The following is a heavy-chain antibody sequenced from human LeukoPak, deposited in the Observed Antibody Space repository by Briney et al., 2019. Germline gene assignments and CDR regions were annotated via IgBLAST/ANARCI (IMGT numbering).Heavy chain of an antibody. J-gene: IGHJ4*02. Sequence: GGSLRLSCAASGFTFSSYGMHWVRQAPGKGLEWVAVIWYDGSNKYYADSVKGRFTISRDSSKNTLYLQMNSLRAEDTAVYYCAKGKDLQWPASYYFDYWGQGTLVTVSS. D-gene: IGHD6-19*01. CDR3: AKGKDLQWPASYYFDY. CDR1: GFTFSSYG. V-gene: IGHV3-33*06. CDR2: IWYDGSNK.